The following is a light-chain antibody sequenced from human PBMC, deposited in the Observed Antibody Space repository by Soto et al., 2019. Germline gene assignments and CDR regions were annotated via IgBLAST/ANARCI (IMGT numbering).Light chain of an antibody. Sequence: QSALTQPASVSGSPGQSITISCTGTSSDVGGYNYVSWYQQHPGKAPKLMIYDVSNRPSGVSNRFSGSKSGNTASLTISGLQAEDEADYYCISYTSSSTLYVFGTGNKLTVL. CDR2: DVS. V-gene: IGLV2-14*01. J-gene: IGLJ1*01. CDR1: SSDVGGYNY. CDR3: ISYTSSSTLYV.